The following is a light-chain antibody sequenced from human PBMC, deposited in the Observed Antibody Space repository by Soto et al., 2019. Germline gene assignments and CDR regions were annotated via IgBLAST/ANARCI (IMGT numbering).Light chain of an antibody. Sequence: QSVLTQPPSASGTPGQRVTISCSGASSNIGKNFVYWYQQLPRTTPKLLISRNDQRPSGVPERFSGSKSGTSASLAISGLRSDDESDYYCVAWDDSLSGYVFGTGTKLTVL. V-gene: IGLV1-47*01. CDR3: VAWDDSLSGYV. CDR2: RND. CDR1: SSNIGKNF. J-gene: IGLJ1*01.